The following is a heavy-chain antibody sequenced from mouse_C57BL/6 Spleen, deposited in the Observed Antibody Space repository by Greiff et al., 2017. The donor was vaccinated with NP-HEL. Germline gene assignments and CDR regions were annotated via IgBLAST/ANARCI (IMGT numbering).Heavy chain of an antibody. J-gene: IGHJ4*01. CDR2: IDPNSGGT. CDR3: ARSRVDGYYGYYAMDY. V-gene: IGHV1-72*01. D-gene: IGHD2-3*01. CDR1: GYTFTSYW. Sequence: QVQLQQPGAELVKPGASVKLSCKASGYTFTSYWMDWVKQRPGRGLEWIGRIDPNSGGTKYNEKFKSKATLTVDKPSSTAYMQLSSLTSEDSAVYYCARSRVDGYYGYYAMDYWGQGTSVTVSS.